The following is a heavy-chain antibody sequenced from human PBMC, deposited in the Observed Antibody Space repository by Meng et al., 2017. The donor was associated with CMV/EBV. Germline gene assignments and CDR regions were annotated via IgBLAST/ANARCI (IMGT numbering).Heavy chain of an antibody. CDR1: GSTVSSNY. Sequence: GESLKISCAASGSTVSSNYMSWVRQAPGKGLEWVSVIYSGGSTYYADPVKGRFTISRDNSKNTLYLQMNSLRAEDTAVYYCARLPEYGGYYDILTGYSRTTYGMDVWGQGTTVTVSS. J-gene: IGHJ6*02. CDR3: ARLPEYGGYYDILTGYSRTTYGMDV. CDR2: IYSGGST. D-gene: IGHD3-9*01. V-gene: IGHV3-53*01.